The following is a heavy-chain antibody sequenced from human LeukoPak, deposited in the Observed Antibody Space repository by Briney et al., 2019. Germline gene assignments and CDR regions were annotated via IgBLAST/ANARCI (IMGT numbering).Heavy chain of an antibody. CDR3: ATGQRITAAGRPTYYYYYYMDV. Sequence: SETLSLTCTVCGGSISSYYWSWIRQPPGKGLEWIGYIYYSGSTKYNPSLKSRVTISVDTSKNQFSLKLNSVTPEDTAVYYCATGQRITAAGRPTYYYYYYMDVWGKGTTVTVSS. J-gene: IGHJ6*03. D-gene: IGHD6-13*01. CDR1: GGSISSYY. CDR2: IYYSGST. V-gene: IGHV4-59*12.